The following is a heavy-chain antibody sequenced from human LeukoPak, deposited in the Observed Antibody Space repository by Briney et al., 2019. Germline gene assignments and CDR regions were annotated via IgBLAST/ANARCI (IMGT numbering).Heavy chain of an antibody. Sequence: GASVKVSCKASGYTFTSYGISWVRQAPGQGLEWMGWISGYNGNTNYAQKLQGRVTMTTDTSTSTAYMELRSLRSDDTAMYYCARGDAYCSGGSCHSGNFDQWGQGTLVTVSS. D-gene: IGHD2-15*01. V-gene: IGHV1-18*04. CDR3: ARGDAYCSGGSCHSGNFDQ. J-gene: IGHJ4*02. CDR1: GYTFTSYG. CDR2: ISGYNGNT.